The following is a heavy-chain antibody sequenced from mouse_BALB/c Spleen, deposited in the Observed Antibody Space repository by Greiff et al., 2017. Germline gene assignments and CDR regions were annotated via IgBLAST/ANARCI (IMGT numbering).Heavy chain of an antibody. CDR2: ISSGSSTI. J-gene: IGHJ3*01. CDR3: ARSGDRLFAY. D-gene: IGHD3-3*01. CDR1: GFTFSSFG. V-gene: IGHV5-17*02. Sequence: EVQGVESGGGLVQPGGSRKLSCAASGFTFSSFGMHWVRQAPEKGLEWVAYISSGSSTIYYADTVKGRFTISRDNPKNTLFLQMTSLRSEDTAMYYCARSGDRLFAYWGQGTLVTVSA.